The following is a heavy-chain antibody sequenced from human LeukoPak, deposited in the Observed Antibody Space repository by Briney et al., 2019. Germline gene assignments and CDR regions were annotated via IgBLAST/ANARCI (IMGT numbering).Heavy chain of an antibody. CDR2: INHSGST. Sequence: SETLSLTCAVYGGSFSGYYWSWIRQPPGKGLEWIGEINHSGSTNYNPSLKSRVTISVDTSKNQFSLKLSSVTAADTAVYYCARRVRGYDYVWGSYPSPDMDVWGKGTTVTISS. D-gene: IGHD3-16*02. CDR3: ARRVRGYDYVWGSYPSPDMDV. J-gene: IGHJ6*03. CDR1: GGSFSGYY. V-gene: IGHV4-34*01.